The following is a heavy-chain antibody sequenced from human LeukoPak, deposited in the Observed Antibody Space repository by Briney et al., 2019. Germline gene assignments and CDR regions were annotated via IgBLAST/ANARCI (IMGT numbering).Heavy chain of an antibody. Sequence: SETLSLTCAVSGGSISSRNWWSWVRQPPGKGLEWIGEIYQSGSTNYNPSLKSRVTISVDKTKNQFSLNLTSVTAADTAVYRCARNGAGRYFDFWGQGTLVTVSS. CDR3: ARNGAGRYFDF. CDR2: IYQSGST. V-gene: IGHV4-4*01. D-gene: IGHD1-26*01. J-gene: IGHJ4*02. CDR1: GGSISSRNW.